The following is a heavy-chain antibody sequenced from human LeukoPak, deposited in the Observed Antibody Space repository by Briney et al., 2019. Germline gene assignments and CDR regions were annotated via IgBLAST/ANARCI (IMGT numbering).Heavy chain of an antibody. Sequence: PETRSLTCTVSGGSIISYYWSWIRQPAGRGLEWIGRIYASGSTDYNPSLKSRVTMPVDTSKNQFSLKLRSVTAADTAVYYCARDRDYFTSSGNFAYWGQGTLVTVSS. CDR1: GGSIISYY. V-gene: IGHV4-4*07. J-gene: IGHJ4*02. CDR2: IYASGST. CDR3: ARDRDYFTSSGNFAY. D-gene: IGHD3-22*01.